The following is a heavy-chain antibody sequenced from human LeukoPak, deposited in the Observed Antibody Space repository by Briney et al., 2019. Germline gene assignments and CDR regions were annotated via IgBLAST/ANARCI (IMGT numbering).Heavy chain of an antibody. CDR3: ARGYYFDY. V-gene: IGHV3-74*01. J-gene: IGHJ4*02. CDR1: GFTFSKYW. CDR2: INTDGTVT. Sequence: GGSLRLSCAASGFTFSKYWMLWVRQAPGKGLESVSRINTDGTVTTYADSVKGRFTVSRDNADNTMFLQMNSVRDEDTAVYYCARGYYFDYWGQGTLVTVSS.